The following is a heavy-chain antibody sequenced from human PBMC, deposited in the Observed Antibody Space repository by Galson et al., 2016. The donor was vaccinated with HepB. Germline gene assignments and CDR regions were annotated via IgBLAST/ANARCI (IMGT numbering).Heavy chain of an antibody. CDR3: ARGGPFCGGDCYNS. D-gene: IGHD2-21*02. V-gene: IGHV3-30-3*01. CDR2: FYYDGTNK. Sequence: SLRLSCAASGFTFNNYTVHWVRQPPGKGLEWVAVFYYDGTNKFYSDSVKGRFTISTDSSKSLLFLQMDSLRADDTAVYYCARGGPFCGGDCYNSRGQGILVTVSA. CDR1: GFTFNNYT. J-gene: IGHJ5*01.